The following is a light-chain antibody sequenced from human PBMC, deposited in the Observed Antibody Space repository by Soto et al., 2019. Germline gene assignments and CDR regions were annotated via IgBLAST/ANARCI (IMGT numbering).Light chain of an antibody. CDR2: AAS. CDR3: QHFYNYPWT. J-gene: IGKJ1*01. V-gene: IGKV1-8*01. Sequence: AVLLTQSPSSFSASTGDRATITCRASQDIHNYLAWYQQVPGKAPKLLLYAASILQTGVPSRFSGSGSGTDFTLTIDGLRSEDFATYFCQHFYNYPWTFGQGPTVE. CDR1: QDIHNY.